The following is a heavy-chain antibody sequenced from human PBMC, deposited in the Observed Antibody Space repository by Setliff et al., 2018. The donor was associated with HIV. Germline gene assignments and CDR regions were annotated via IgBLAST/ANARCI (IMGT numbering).Heavy chain of an antibody. CDR1: GYFISSGYY. V-gene: IGHV4-38-2*02. CDR3: ARDRICSGGSCYVGWFDP. J-gene: IGHJ5*02. Sequence: PSETLSLTCTVSGYFISSGYYWGWIRQPPGKGLEWIGSIYHSGSTYYNPSLKSRVTISVDTSKNQFSLKLSSVTAADTAVYYCARDRICSGGSCYVGWFDPWGQGTLVTVSS. D-gene: IGHD2-15*01. CDR2: IYHSGST.